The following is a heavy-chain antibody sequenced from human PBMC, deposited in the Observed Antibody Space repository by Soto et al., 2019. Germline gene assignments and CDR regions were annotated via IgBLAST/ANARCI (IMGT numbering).Heavy chain of an antibody. CDR2: IIPIFGTV. V-gene: IGHV1-69*13. CDR3: ARDSHPPALSGDIMRWDV. Sequence: SVKVSCKASGGTFSSYAVSGVRQAPGQGLEWMGGIIPIFGTVIYAQQFQGRVTITADESTKTAYMELGSLRFEDTAVYYCARDSHPPALSGDIMRWDVWGQGTTVTVSS. J-gene: IGHJ6*02. D-gene: IGHD2-15*01. CDR1: GGTFSSYA.